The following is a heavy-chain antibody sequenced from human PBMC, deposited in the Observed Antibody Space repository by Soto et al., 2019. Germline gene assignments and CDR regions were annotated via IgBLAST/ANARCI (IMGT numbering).Heavy chain of an antibody. Sequence: SETLSLTCTVSGGSISSRDYYWSWIRQTPGKGLEWIGYIYYSGSTYYNPSLKSRVTISVDTSKNQFSLKLSSVTAADTAVYYCASQYYYDSTSFDYWGQGTLVTVSS. V-gene: IGHV4-30-4*01. CDR1: GGSISSRDYY. D-gene: IGHD3-22*01. CDR3: ASQYYYDSTSFDY. J-gene: IGHJ4*02. CDR2: IYYSGST.